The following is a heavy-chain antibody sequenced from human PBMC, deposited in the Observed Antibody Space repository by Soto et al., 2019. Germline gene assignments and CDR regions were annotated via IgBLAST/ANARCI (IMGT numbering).Heavy chain of an antibody. CDR1: GFTFGDYT. CDR2: ISCSGGST. CDR3: AKSFPDTAMVTGTFDY. V-gene: IGHV3-23*01. J-gene: IGHJ4*02. D-gene: IGHD5-18*01. Sequence: GGSLRLSCAASGFTFGDYTLHWVRQAPGKGLEWVSAISCSGGSTYYADSVKGRFTISRDNSKNTLYLQMNSLRAEDTAVYYCAKSFPDTAMVTGTFDYWGQGTLVTVSS.